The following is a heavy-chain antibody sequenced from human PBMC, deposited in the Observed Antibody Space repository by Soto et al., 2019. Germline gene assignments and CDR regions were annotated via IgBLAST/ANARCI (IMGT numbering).Heavy chain of an antibody. J-gene: IGHJ6*02. CDR2: ISPIFGTA. V-gene: IGHV1-69*13. D-gene: IGHD1-20*01. CDR3: ARALGIKMATIPYYYYYGMDV. CDR1: GFTFTSYG. Sequence: ASVKVSCKASGFTFTSYGICWVRQSPGQGLEWMGGISPIFGTANYAQKFQGRVTITADESTSTAYMELSSLRSEDTAVYYCARALGIKMATIPYYYYYGMDVWGQGTTVTVSS.